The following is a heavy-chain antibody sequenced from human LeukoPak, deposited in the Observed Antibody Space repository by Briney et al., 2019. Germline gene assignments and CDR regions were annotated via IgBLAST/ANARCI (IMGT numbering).Heavy chain of an antibody. CDR2: IYHSGST. V-gene: IGHV4-61*08. J-gene: IGHJ4*02. D-gene: IGHD6-13*01. CDR1: GGSISSGGYY. CDR3: ARASQSGIAAAGTAYPDY. Sequence: PSETLSLTCTVSGGSISSGGYYWSWIRQPPGKGLEWIGYIYHSGSTNYNPSLKSRVTISVDTSKNQFSLKLSSVTAADTAVYYCARASQSGIAAAGTAYPDYWGQGTLVTVSS.